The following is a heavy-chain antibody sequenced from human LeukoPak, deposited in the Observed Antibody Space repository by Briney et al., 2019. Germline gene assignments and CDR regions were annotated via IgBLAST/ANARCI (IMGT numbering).Heavy chain of an antibody. CDR1: GYPFIASY. D-gene: IGHD3-22*01. CDR3: VRDSGMKAYSYDSRTYYRINWLDP. Sequence: ASVKVSCKASGYPFIASYLNWVRQAPGQGLEWMGWINPNSGGTYHAQKFQGRVTMTRDTSITTAYMELRSLTPDDTAIYYCVRDSGMKAYSYDSRTYYRINWLDPWGQGTLVAVSS. V-gene: IGHV1-2*02. J-gene: IGHJ5*02. CDR2: INPNSGGT.